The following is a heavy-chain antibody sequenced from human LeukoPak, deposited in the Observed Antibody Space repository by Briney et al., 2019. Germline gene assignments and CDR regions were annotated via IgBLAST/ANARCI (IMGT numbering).Heavy chain of an antibody. D-gene: IGHD5-24*01. CDR3: ARNNRDGYNLDY. CDR1: GGSISSSNW. CDR2: IYHSGST. J-gene: IGHJ4*02. Sequence: PSETLSLTCTVSGGSISSSNWWSWVRQPPGKGLEWIGEIYHSGSTNYNPSLKSRVTISVDKSKNQFSLKLSSVTAADTAVYYCARNNRDGYNLDYWGQGTLVTVSS. V-gene: IGHV4-4*02.